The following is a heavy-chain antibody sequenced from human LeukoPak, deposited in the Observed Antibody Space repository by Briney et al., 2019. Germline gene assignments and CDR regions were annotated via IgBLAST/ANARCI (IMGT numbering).Heavy chain of an antibody. CDR2: ISGSGGST. CDR1: GFTFSSYA. Sequence: GGSLRLSCAASGFTFSSYAMSWVRQAPGKGLEWVSAISGSGGSTDYADSVKGRFTISRDNSKNTLYLQMNSLRAEDTAVYYCAKAGAVAYYFDYWGQGTLVTVSS. V-gene: IGHV3-23*01. J-gene: IGHJ4*02. D-gene: IGHD6-19*01. CDR3: AKAGAVAYYFDY.